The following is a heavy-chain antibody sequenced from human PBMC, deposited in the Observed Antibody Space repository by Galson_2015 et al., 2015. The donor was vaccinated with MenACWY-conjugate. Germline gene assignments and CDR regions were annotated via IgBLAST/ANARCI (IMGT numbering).Heavy chain of an antibody. J-gene: IGHJ4*02. CDR1: GFTFSTYA. CDR3: AKDHAALAAHHLGYYFDY. CDR2: ISASGDST. V-gene: IGHV3-23*01. Sequence: SLRLSCAASGFTFSTYAMSWVRQAPGKGLGWVSAISASGDSTYHTDSVKGRFTISRDNSKNTLYLQMNNLRAEDTAVYYCAKDHAALAAHHLGYYFDYWGQGTPVTVSS. D-gene: IGHD6-25*01.